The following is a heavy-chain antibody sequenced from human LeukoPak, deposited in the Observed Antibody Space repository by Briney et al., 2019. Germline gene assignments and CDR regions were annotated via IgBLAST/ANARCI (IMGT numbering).Heavy chain of an antibody. D-gene: IGHD5-24*01. V-gene: IGHV3-30*04. CDR1: GFTFSSYA. Sequence: PGRSLRLSCAASGFTFSSYAMHWVRQAPGKGLEWVAVISYDGSNKYYADSVKGRFTISRDNSKNTLYLQMNSLRAEDTAVYYCARVPFEDGYNFIFDYWGQGTLVIVSS. J-gene: IGHJ4*02. CDR2: ISYDGSNK. CDR3: ARVPFEDGYNFIFDY.